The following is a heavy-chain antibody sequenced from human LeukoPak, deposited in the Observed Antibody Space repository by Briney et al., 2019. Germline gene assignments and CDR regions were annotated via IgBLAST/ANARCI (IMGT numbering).Heavy chain of an antibody. Sequence: PGGSLRLSCVASGFTFSYYWMTWVRQAPGKGLEWVANIKQDGSEKYYVDSVKGRFTISRDNAKNSLSLQMNSLRAEDTAVYYCARDNSPYMVRGLIDYWGQGTLVTVSS. CDR1: GFTFSYYW. D-gene: IGHD3-10*01. J-gene: IGHJ4*02. V-gene: IGHV3-7*01. CDR3: ARDNSPYMVRGLIDY. CDR2: IKQDGSEK.